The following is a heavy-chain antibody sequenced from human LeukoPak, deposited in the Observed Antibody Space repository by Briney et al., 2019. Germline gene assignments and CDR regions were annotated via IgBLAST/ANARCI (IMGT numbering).Heavy chain of an antibody. CDR2: SNAGNGNK. Sequence: ASVKVSCKASGYTFTSYAMHWVRQAPGQRLEWMGWSNAGNGNKKYSQEFQGRVTITRDTSASTAYMELSSLRSEDMAVYYCARARYGDYVFDYWGQGTLVTASS. D-gene: IGHD4-17*01. J-gene: IGHJ4*02. CDR1: GYTFTSYA. V-gene: IGHV1-3*02. CDR3: ARARYGDYVFDY.